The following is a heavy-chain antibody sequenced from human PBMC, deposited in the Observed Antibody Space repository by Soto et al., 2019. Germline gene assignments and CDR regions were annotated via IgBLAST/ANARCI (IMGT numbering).Heavy chain of an antibody. CDR2: IKSKTDGGTT. CDR1: GFTFSNAW. D-gene: IGHD2-2*01. J-gene: IGHJ6*02. CDR3: TTCWYQLPCYYYGMDV. V-gene: IGHV3-15*01. Sequence: SLRLSCAASGFTFSNAWMSWVRQAPGKGLEWVGRIKSKTDGGTTDYAAPVKGRFTISRDDSKNTLYLQMNSLKTEDTAVYYCTTCWYQLPCYYYGMDVWGQGTTVTVSS.